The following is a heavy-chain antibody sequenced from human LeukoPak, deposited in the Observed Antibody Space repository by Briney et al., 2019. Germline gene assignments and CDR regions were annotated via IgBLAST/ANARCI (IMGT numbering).Heavy chain of an antibody. CDR2: INPNSGDT. J-gene: IGHJ4*02. D-gene: IGHD2-15*01. Sequence: ASVKVSCKASGYTFTGYHMHWVRQAPGQGLEWMGRINPNSGDTNYAQKFQGRVTMTRDTSISTAYMELSRLRSDDTAVYYCARDGSVRYCSGGSRYGLDYWGQGTLVTVSS. CDR3: ARDGSVRYCSGGSRYGLDY. V-gene: IGHV1-2*06. CDR1: GYTFTGYH.